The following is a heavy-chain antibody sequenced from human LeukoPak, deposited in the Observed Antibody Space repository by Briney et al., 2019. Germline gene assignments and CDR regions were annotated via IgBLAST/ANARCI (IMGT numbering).Heavy chain of an antibody. CDR3: ARGYSSADY. V-gene: IGHV3-30*03. Sequence: GGSLRLSCAASAFTFSRFGMHWVRQAPGTGLECVAFISYDGSNKYYADSVKGRFTISRDSSRNTLFLQMNSLRAEDTAVYYCARGYSSADYWGQGTLVTVSS. J-gene: IGHJ4*02. CDR2: ISYDGSNK. CDR1: AFTFSRFG. D-gene: IGHD5-18*01.